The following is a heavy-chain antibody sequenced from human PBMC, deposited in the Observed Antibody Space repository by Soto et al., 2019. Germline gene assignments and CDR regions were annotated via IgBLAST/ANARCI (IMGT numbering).Heavy chain of an antibody. CDR3: ARGVDIVATKD. CDR2: IYYSGST. D-gene: IGHD5-12*01. J-gene: IGHJ4*02. CDR1: GGSISSGDYY. Sequence: SETLSLNCTVSGGSISSGDYYWSWIRQPPGKGLEWIGYIYYSGSTYYNPSLKSRVTISVDTSKNQFSLKLSSVTAADTAVYYCARGVDIVATKDWGQGTLVTVSS. V-gene: IGHV4-30-4*01.